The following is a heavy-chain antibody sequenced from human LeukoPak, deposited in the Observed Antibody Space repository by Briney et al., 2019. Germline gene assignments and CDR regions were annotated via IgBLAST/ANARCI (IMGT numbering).Heavy chain of an antibody. J-gene: IGHJ4*02. CDR1: GFTVSSNY. V-gene: IGHV3-48*01. CDR2: ISSSGSTI. D-gene: IGHD7-27*01. Sequence: GGSLRLSCAASGFTVSSNYMNWVRQAPGKGLEWVSYISSSGSTIYYADSVKGRFTISRDNSKNTLYLEMNSLTVEDTAVYYCAKGRGGSSNWGSDYWGQGTQVTVSS. CDR3: AKGRGGSSNWGSDY.